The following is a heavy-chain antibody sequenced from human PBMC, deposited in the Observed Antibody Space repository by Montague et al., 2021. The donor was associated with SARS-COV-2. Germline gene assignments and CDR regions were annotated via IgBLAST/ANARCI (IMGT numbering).Heavy chain of an antibody. CDR3: ARDRELVD. J-gene: IGHJ4*02. Sequence: TLSLTCTVSGAPISSGGDYWNWIRQHPGKGLEWIGHIYYSVSTNYNPSLKSRVTISEDTSKNQISLKLSSVTAADTAVYYCARDRELVDWGQGIMVIVSS. CDR2: IYYSVST. V-gene: IGHV4-31*03. CDR1: GAPISSGGDY. D-gene: IGHD1-7*01.